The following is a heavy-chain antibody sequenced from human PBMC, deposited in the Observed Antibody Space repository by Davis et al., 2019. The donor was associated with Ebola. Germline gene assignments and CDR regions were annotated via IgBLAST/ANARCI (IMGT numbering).Heavy chain of an antibody. CDR2: IKEDGSEK. CDR3: ARPTVGDRGGHDGMDV. Sequence: GGSLRLSCVASGFTFSRYWMTWVRQAPGKGLEWVANIKEDGSEKHYVDSVKGRSDISRDNAKNSLYLQMNSLRVEDTAVYFCARPTVGDRGGHDGMDVRGQGTTVTVSS. CDR1: GFTFSRYW. D-gene: IGHD4-17*01. V-gene: IGHV3-7*01. J-gene: IGHJ6*02.